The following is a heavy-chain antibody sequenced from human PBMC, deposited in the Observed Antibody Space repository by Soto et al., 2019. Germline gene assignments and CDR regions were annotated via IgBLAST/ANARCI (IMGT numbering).Heavy chain of an antibody. CDR2: IIPIFGTA. Sequence: QMQLVQSGAEVKKPGSSVKVSCKASGGSFSRHAISWVRQAPGQGLEWMGGIIPIFGTADYAQKFQGRVTITADESTSTDYMELSSLRSDDTAVYYCAREGERYCSSTSCPFDYWGQGTLVTVSS. V-gene: IGHV1-69*01. J-gene: IGHJ4*02. D-gene: IGHD2-2*01. CDR3: AREGERYCSSTSCPFDY. CDR1: GGSFSRHA.